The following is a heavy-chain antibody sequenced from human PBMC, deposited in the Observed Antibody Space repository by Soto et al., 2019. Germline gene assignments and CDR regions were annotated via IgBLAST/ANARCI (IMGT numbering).Heavy chain of an antibody. CDR2: INHSGST. CDR1: GGSFSGYY. D-gene: IGHD6-13*01. J-gene: IGHJ4*02. V-gene: IGHV4-34*01. CDR3: ARGDSSLYYFDY. Sequence: SETLSLTCAVYGGSFSGYYWSWIRQPPGKGLEWIGEINHSGSTNYNPSLKSRVTISVDTSKNQFSLKLSSVTAADTAVYYCARGDSSLYYFDYWGQGTLVTVSS.